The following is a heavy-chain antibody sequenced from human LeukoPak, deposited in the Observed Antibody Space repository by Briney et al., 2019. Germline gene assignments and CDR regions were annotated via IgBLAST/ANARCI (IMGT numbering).Heavy chain of an antibody. CDR2: IIPIFGTA. D-gene: IGHD6-13*01. Sequence: SVKVSCKASGGTFSSYAISWVRQAPGQGLEWMGGIIPIFGTANYAQKFQGRVTITADKSTSTAYMELSSLRSEDTAVYYCAREGHSSSWTDYWGQGTLVTVSS. CDR3: AREGHSSSWTDY. V-gene: IGHV1-69*06. J-gene: IGHJ4*02. CDR1: GGTFSSYA.